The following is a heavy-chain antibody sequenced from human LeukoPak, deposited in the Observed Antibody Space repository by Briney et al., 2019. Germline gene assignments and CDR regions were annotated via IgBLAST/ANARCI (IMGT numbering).Heavy chain of an antibody. Sequence: GASVKVSCKGSGGTFSSYAISWVRQAPGQGLEWMGGIIPIFGTANYAQKFQGRVTITADESTSTAYMELSSLRSEDTAVYYCIFCSNYANYYYSMDVWGKGTTVTVSS. J-gene: IGHJ6*03. V-gene: IGHV1-69*13. CDR1: GGTFSSYA. D-gene: IGHD4-11*01. CDR2: IIPIFGTA. CDR3: IFCSNYANYYYSMDV.